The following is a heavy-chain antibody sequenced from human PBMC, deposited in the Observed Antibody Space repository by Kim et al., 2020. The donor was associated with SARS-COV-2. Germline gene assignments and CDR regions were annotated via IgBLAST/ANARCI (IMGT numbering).Heavy chain of an antibody. CDR2: IYYSGST. D-gene: IGHD5-12*01. V-gene: IGHV4-39*01. CDR3: ARRFYSGPFDY. Sequence: SETLSLTCTVSGGSISSSSYYWGWIRQPPGKGLEWIGSIYYSGSTYYNPSLKSRVTISVDTSKNQFSLKLSSVTAADTAVYYCARRFYSGPFDYWGQGTLVTVSS. J-gene: IGHJ4*02. CDR1: GGSISSSSYY.